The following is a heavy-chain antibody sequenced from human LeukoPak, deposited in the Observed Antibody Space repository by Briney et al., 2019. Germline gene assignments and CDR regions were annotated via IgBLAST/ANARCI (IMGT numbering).Heavy chain of an antibody. CDR3: ARAGWRPGPLDY. CDR1: GFTFNSYA. CDR2: ISSDGSNK. D-gene: IGHD2-21*02. J-gene: IGHJ4*02. V-gene: IGHV3-30-3*01. Sequence: PGRSLRLPCAASGFTFNSYAMHWVRQAPGKGLEWVAIISSDGSNKYYADSVKGRFTISRDNSKNTLYLQMNSLRAEDTAVYYCARAGWRPGPLDYWGQGTLVTVSS.